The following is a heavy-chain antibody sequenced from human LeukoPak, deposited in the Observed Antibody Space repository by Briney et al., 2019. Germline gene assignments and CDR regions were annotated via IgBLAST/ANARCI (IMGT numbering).Heavy chain of an antibody. CDR2: ISGSGDST. Sequence: PVGSLRLSCAASGFTFSSDAMSWVRQAPGKGLEWVSGISGSGDSTNYADSVKGRFTISRDNSKNTLYLQMNSLRAEDTAIYYCARGYCSSTSCTPYYYFYYMDVWGKGTTVTVSS. CDR3: ARGYCSSTSCTPYYYFYYMDV. V-gene: IGHV3-23*01. CDR1: GFTFSSDA. J-gene: IGHJ6*03. D-gene: IGHD2-2*01.